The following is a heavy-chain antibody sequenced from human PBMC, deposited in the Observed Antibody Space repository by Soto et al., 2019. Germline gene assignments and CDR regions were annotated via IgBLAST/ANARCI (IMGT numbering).Heavy chain of an antibody. J-gene: IGHJ4*02. Sequence: QVQLQESGPGLVRPSETLSLTCTVSGGSISSYRWSWIRQPAGKGLEWIGRLNTYGNTHYNPSLKSRVTVSVDTSRNQFFLTLRSVTAADSAVYHCGRESGETWDYEASRGQGTPVTVSS. CDR3: GRESGETWDYEAS. V-gene: IGHV4-4*07. CDR2: LNTYGNT. CDR1: GGSISSYR. D-gene: IGHD1-7*01.